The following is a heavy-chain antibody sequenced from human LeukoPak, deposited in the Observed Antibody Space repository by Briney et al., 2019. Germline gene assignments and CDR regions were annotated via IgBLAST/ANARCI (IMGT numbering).Heavy chain of an antibody. CDR3: ARAAPGVTGTVDY. CDR2: ISAYNGNT. J-gene: IGHJ4*02. CDR1: GYTFTSYG. D-gene: IGHD1-20*01. V-gene: IGHV1-18*01. Sequence: ASVKVSCKASGYTFTSYGISWVRQAPGQGLEWMGWISAYNGNTNYAQKLQGRVTITADKSTSTAYMELSSLRSEDTAVYYCARAAPGVTGTVDYWGQGTLVTVSS.